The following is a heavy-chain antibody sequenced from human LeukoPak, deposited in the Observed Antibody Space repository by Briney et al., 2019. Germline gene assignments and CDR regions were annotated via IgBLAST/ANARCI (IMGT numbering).Heavy chain of an antibody. D-gene: IGHD3-9*01. CDR2: ISYDGSNK. Sequence: GGSLRLSCAASGFTFSSYGMHWVRQAPGKGLEWVAVISYDGSNKYYADSVKGRFTISRDNSKNTLYLQMNSLRAEDTAVYYCAKLPAGFDILTPAIDYWGQGTLVTVSS. CDR1: GFTFSSYG. J-gene: IGHJ4*02. CDR3: AKLPAGFDILTPAIDY. V-gene: IGHV3-30*18.